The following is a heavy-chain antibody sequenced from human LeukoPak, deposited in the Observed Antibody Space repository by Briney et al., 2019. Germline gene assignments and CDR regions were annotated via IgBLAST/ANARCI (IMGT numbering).Heavy chain of an antibody. CDR1: GGSISSSSYY. J-gene: IGHJ4*02. CDR2: IYYSGST. Sequence: ETLSLTCTVSGGSISSSSYYWGWIRQPPGKGLEWIGSIYYSGSTHYNPSLKSRVIISVDTSKNQFSLKLTSVTAADTAVYYCARGDAAAAARVDYWGQGTLVTVSS. D-gene: IGHD6-13*01. V-gene: IGHV4-39*07. CDR3: ARGDAAAAARVDY.